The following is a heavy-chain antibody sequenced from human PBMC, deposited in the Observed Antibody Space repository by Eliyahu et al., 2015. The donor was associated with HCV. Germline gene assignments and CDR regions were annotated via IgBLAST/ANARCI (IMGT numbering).Heavy chain of an antibody. V-gene: IGHV1-69*01. Sequence: QVQLVQSGAEVKKPGSSVKVSCKASGGTFSSYAISWVRQAPGQGLEWMGGIIPIFGTANYAQKFQGRVTITADESTSTAYMELSSLRSEDTAVYYCARPRIVQLERPHEGYYYYGMDVWGQGTTVTVSS. D-gene: IGHD1-1*01. CDR2: IIPIFGTA. CDR3: ARPRIVQLERPHEGYYYYGMDV. CDR1: GGTFSSYA. J-gene: IGHJ6*02.